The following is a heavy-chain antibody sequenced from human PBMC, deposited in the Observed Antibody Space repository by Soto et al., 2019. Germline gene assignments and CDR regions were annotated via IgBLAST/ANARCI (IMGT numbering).Heavy chain of an antibody. D-gene: IGHD3-9*01. CDR3: ARHSSTYDILTRVAWFDP. CDR1: GGSISSGGYS. V-gene: IGHV4-30-2*03. Sequence: SETLSLTCAVSGGSISSGGYSWSWIRQPPGKGLEWIGYIYHSGSTYYNPSLKSRVTISVDTSKNQFSLKLSSVTAADTAVYYCARHSSTYDILTRVAWFDPWGQGTLVTVPS. CDR2: IYHSGST. J-gene: IGHJ5*02.